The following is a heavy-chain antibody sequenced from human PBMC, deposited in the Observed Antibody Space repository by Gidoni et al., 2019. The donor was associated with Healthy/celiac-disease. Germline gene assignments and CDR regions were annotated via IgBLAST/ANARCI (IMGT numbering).Heavy chain of an antibody. J-gene: IGHJ4*02. CDR3: ACVDTAMVITDY. Sequence: EVQLVESGGGLVQPGGSLRLSCAASGFTFSSYSMNWVRQAPGKGLEWVSYISSSSSTIYYADSVKGRVTISRDNAKNSLYLQMNSLRGEDTAVYYCACVDTAMVITDYWGQGTLVTVSS. V-gene: IGHV3-48*01. CDR2: ISSSSSTI. CDR1: GFTFSSYS. D-gene: IGHD5-18*01.